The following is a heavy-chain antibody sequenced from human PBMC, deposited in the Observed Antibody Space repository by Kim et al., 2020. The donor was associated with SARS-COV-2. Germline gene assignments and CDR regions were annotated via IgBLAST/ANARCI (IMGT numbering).Heavy chain of an antibody. CDR3: ARGGDIVVVVAAPDDAFDI. J-gene: IGHJ3*02. Sequence: GRVTMTRDTSTSTVYMELSSLRSEDTAVYYCARGGDIVVVVAAPDDAFDIWGQGTMVTVSS. D-gene: IGHD2-15*01. V-gene: IGHV1-46*01.